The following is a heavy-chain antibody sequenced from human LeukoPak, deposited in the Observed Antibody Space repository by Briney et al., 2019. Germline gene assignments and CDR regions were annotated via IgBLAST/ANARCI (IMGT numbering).Heavy chain of an antibody. CDR3: AGAPHYSNYGPYYYGMDV. V-gene: IGHV3-11*06. D-gene: IGHD4-11*01. CDR2: ISSSSSYT. Sequence: AGGSLRLSCAAPGFTFSDYYMSWIRQAPGKGLEWVSYISSSSSYTNYADSVKGRFTISRDNAKNSLYLQMYSLRAEDTAVYYCAGAPHYSNYGPYYYGMDVWGQGTTVTVSS. CDR1: GFTFSDYY. J-gene: IGHJ6*02.